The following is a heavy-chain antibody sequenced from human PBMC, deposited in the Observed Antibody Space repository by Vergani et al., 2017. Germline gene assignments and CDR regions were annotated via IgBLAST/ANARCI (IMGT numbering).Heavy chain of an antibody. D-gene: IGHD6-6*01. CDR2: IYDSRNN. V-gene: IGHV4-39*01. CDR1: GMSISTNNYY. Sequence: QLQLQESGPRLVKPSETLSLKCSLSGMSISTNNYYWGWIRQPPGKGLEWIGSIYDSRNNNYSPSLKSRVSISVDTSKNQFSLNLTSVTAADTAVYYCARHLRQLARNDVFDILGHGTLVTVSS. J-gene: IGHJ3*02. CDR3: ARHLRQLARNDVFDI.